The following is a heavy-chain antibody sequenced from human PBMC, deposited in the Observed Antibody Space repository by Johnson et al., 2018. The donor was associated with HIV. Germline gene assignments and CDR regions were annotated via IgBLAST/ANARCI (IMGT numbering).Heavy chain of an antibody. V-gene: IGHV3-23*04. J-gene: IGHJ3*02. Sequence: VQLVESGGGLVQPGGSLRLSCAASGFTFSSYAMSWVRQAPGKGLEWVSAISGSGGSTYYADSVKGRFTISRDNSKNTLYLQMNSLRAEDTAVYYCARDIAIQLWSHDAFDIWDQGTMVTVSS. CDR1: GFTFSSYA. D-gene: IGHD5-18*01. CDR2: ISGSGGST. CDR3: ARDIAIQLWSHDAFDI.